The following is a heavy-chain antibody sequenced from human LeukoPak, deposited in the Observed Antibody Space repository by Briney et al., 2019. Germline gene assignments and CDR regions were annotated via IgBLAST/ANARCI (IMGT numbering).Heavy chain of an antibody. J-gene: IGHJ4*02. CDR2: IYYSGST. CDR3: ARGRRWLQFLFDY. D-gene: IGHD5-24*01. V-gene: IGHV4-59*01. CDR1: GGSMRNYY. Sequence: SGTLSLTCTVSGGSMRNYYWNWIRQRPGKGLEWIGNIYYSGSTNYNSSLKSRVTISVDTSRNQFSLKLNSVTAADTAVYYCARGRRWLQFLFDYWGPGTLVTVSS.